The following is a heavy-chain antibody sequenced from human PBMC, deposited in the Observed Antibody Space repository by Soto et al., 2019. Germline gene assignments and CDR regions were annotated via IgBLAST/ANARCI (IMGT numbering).Heavy chain of an antibody. CDR1: GFPFSDYY. V-gene: IGHV3-11*06. J-gene: IGHJ4*02. CDR2: ISTSSSYT. Sequence: GGSLILSCASSGFPFSDYYMILIRPAPGKGLEWLSYISTSSSYTTYADSVKGRFTISRDNAKNSLYLQMNSLRAEDTAVYFCARDGGGNLLGPFDYWGQGTLVTVSS. D-gene: IGHD2-21*02. CDR3: ARDGGGNLLGPFDY.